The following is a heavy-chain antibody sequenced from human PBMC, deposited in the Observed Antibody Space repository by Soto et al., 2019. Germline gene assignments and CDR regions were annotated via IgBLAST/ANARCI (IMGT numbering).Heavy chain of an antibody. CDR2: TDSDGSDT. CDR3: ARDRGWSLFDY. V-gene: IGHV3-74*01. J-gene: IGHJ4*01. D-gene: IGHD6-19*01. Sequence: PGGSKRLSCAASGFNFSSYWMYWVRHVPGKGLVWVSRTDSDGSDTSYADSVKGRFTISRDNAKNTLYLQMKSLRAEDTAVYYCARDRGWSLFDYWGQGTLVTVSS. CDR1: GFNFSSYW.